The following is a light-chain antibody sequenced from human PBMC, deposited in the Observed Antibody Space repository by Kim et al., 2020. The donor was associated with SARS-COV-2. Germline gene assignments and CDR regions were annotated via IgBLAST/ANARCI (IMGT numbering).Light chain of an antibody. Sequence: GPSITISCTGTSSDVGRYNYVSWYQQHPGKAPKLMIYDVTDRPSGVSDRFSGSKSGSTASLTISGLQAEDEADYYCNSYTTSRTWVFGGGTQLTVL. CDR1: SSDVGRYNY. V-gene: IGLV2-14*03. J-gene: IGLJ3*02. CDR2: DVT. CDR3: NSYTTSRTWV.